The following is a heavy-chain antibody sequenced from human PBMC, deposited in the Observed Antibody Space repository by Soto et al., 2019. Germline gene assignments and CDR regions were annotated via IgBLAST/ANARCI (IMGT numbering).Heavy chain of an antibody. CDR1: GFTFSSYG. V-gene: IGHV3-33*01. CDR3: ARDVNIVATMEGGXYMDV. D-gene: IGHD5-12*01. J-gene: IGHJ6*03. Sequence: QVQLVESGGGVVQPGRSLRLSCAASGFTFSSYGMHWVRQAPGKGLEWVAVIWYDGSNKYYADSVKGRFTIYRDNSKNTLYLQMNSLRAEDTAVYYCARDVNIVATMEGGXYMDVWGKGTTVTVSS. CDR2: IWYDGSNK.